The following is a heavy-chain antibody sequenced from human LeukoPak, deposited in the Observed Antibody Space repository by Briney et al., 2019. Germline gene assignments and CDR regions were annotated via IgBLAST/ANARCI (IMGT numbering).Heavy chain of an antibody. CDR2: MNPNSGNT. CDR3: ATHLPYDPPDY. CDR1: GYTFTSYD. Sequence: ASVKVSCKASGYTFTSYDINWVRQATGQGLEWMGWMNPNSGNTGYAQKFRGRVTMTRNTSISTAYMELSSLRSEDTAVYYCATHLPYDPPDYWGQGTLVTVSS. J-gene: IGHJ4*02. V-gene: IGHV1-8*01. D-gene: IGHD3-16*01.